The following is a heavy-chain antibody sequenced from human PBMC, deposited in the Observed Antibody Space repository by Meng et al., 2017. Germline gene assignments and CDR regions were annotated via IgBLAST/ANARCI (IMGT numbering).Heavy chain of an antibody. CDR1: GFTFSSYS. CDR3: ARDRGYSYGDRRADY. J-gene: IGHJ4*02. D-gene: IGHD5-18*01. Sequence: GESLKISCAASGFTFSSYSMNWVRQAPGKGLEWVSSISSSSSYIYYTDLVKGRFTISRDNAKNSLYLQMNSLRAEDTAVYYCARDRGYSYGDRRADYWGQGTLVTVSS. V-gene: IGHV3-21*01. CDR2: ISSSSSYI.